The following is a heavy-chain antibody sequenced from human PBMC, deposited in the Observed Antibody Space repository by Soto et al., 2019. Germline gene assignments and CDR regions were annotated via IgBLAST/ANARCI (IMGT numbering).Heavy chain of an antibody. D-gene: IGHD6-19*01. CDR2: INHSGST. J-gene: IGHJ6*02. Sequence: PSETLSLTGAVYGGSFSGYYWSWIRQPPGKGLEWIGEINHSGSTNYNPSLKSRVTISVDTSKNQFSLKLSSVTAADTAVYYCARPKQWLPRDGMDVWGQGTTVTAP. CDR1: GGSFSGYY. CDR3: ARPKQWLPRDGMDV. V-gene: IGHV4-34*01.